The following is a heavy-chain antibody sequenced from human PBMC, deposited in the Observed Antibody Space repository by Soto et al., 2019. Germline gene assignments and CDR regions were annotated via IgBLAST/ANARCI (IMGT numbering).Heavy chain of an antibody. CDR1: GYSFTSYW. CDR3: ARLTEDNWNYIGMDV. V-gene: IGHV5-10-1*01. D-gene: IGHD1-20*01. J-gene: IGHJ6*02. CDR2: IDPSDSYT. Sequence: NPGESLKISCKGSGYSFTSYWISWVRQMPGKGLEWMGRIDPSDSYTNYSPSFQGHVTISADKSISTAYLQWSSLKASDTAMYYCARLTEDNWNYIGMDVWGQGTTVTVSS.